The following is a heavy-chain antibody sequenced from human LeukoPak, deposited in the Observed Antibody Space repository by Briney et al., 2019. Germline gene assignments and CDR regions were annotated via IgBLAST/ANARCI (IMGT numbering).Heavy chain of an antibody. V-gene: IGHV4-34*01. CDR3: ARGKGSGWTFDY. J-gene: IGHJ4*02. D-gene: IGHD6-19*01. Sequence: SETLSLTCAVYGGSISGYYWTWIRQPPGKGLEWIGEINHSGSTNYNPSLKSRVTISVDTSKNQFSLKLCSVTAADTAVYYCARGKGSGWTFDYWGQGTLVTVSS. CDR1: GGSISGYY. CDR2: INHSGST.